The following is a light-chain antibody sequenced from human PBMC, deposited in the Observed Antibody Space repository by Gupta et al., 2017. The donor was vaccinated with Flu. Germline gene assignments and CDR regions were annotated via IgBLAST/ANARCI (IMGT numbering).Light chain of an antibody. CDR3: CSHAGNDTFV. CDR2: NVT. V-gene: IGLV2-11*01. CDR1: GSDVGGYNY. Sequence: QSALTQPRSVSGSPGQSVTISWTGTGSDVGGYNYVSWYRPHPGKAPQLIVSNVTKRPSGVPDRFSDSKSGNTASLTISGREADEAADYYCCSHAGNDTFVFGGGTKLTVL. J-gene: IGLJ2*01.